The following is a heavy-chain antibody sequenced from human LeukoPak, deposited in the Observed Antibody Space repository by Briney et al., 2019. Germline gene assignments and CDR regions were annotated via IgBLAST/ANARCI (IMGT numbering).Heavy chain of an antibody. J-gene: IGHJ6*02. D-gene: IGHD2-15*01. CDR3: AREVVVVVAATKYYYYGMDV. Sequence: GGSLRLSCAASGFTVSSNYMSWVRQAPGKGLEWVSVIYSGGSIYYADSVKGRFTISRDNSKNTLYLQMNSLRAEDTAVYYCAREVVVVVAATKYYYYGMDVWGQGTTVTVSS. V-gene: IGHV3-66*01. CDR1: GFTVSSNY. CDR2: IYSGGSI.